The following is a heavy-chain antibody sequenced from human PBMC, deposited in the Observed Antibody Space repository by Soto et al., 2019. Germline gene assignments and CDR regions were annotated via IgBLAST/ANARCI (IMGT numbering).Heavy chain of an antibody. V-gene: IGHV1-3*01. CDR2: INAGNGNT. D-gene: IGHD3-22*01. J-gene: IGHJ4*02. Sequence: GASVKVSCKASGYTFTSYAMHWVRQAPGQRLEWMGWINAGNGNTKYSQKFQGRVTITRDTSASTAYMELSSLRSEDTAVYYCARDRDYYDSSGYFVHWGQGTLVTVSS. CDR3: ARDRDYYDSSGYFVH. CDR1: GYTFTSYA.